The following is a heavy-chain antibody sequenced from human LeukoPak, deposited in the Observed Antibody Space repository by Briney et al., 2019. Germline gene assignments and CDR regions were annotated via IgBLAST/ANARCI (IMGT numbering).Heavy chain of an antibody. CDR2: ITNNAGST. Sequence: GGSLRLSCAASGFTFSNYAMSWVRQAPGKGLEWVSSITNNAGSTYYADSVKGRFTISRDNAKNSLYLQMNSLTVDDTATYYCARGLLEWLRLETYYFDYWGQGSQVTVSS. D-gene: IGHD3-3*01. CDR3: ARGLLEWLRLETYYFDY. J-gene: IGHJ4*02. V-gene: IGHV3-23*01. CDR1: GFTFSNYA.